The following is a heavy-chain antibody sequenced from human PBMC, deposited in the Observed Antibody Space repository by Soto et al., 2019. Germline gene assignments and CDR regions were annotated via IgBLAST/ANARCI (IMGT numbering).Heavy chain of an antibody. Sequence: GGSLRLSCAASGFTFSSYGMHWVRQAPGKGLEWVAVISYDGSNKYYADSVKGRFTISRDNSKNTLSLQMNSLRAEDTAVYYCAKDYGDYVRPDYYYGMDVWGQGTTVTVSS. J-gene: IGHJ6*02. V-gene: IGHV3-30*18. CDR2: ISYDGSNK. CDR3: AKDYGDYVRPDYYYGMDV. D-gene: IGHD4-17*01. CDR1: GFTFSSYG.